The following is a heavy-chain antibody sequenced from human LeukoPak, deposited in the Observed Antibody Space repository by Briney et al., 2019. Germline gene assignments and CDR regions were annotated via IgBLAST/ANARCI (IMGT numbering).Heavy chain of an antibody. J-gene: IGHJ4*02. CDR2: IFYSGDT. V-gene: IGHV4-59*02. CDR3: ARAGGSGIPGYFDY. CDR1: RGSVSSYY. Sequence: PSETLSLTCTVSRGSVSSYYWSCIRQPPGKGLEWIGYIFYSGDTNYNPSLKSRVTISVDTSQNQFSLRLSSVTAADTAVYYCARAGGSGIPGYFDYWGQGTLVTVSS. D-gene: IGHD3-10*01.